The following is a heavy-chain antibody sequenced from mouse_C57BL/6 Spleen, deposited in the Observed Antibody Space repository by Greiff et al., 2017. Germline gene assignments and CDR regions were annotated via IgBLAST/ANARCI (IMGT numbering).Heavy chain of an antibody. CDR1: GFTFSSYG. Sequence: EVKLMESGGDLVKPGGSLKLSCAASGFTFSSYGMSWVRKTPDKRLEWVATISSGGSYTYYPDSVKGRFTISRDNAKNTLYLQMSSLKSEDTAMYYCARRGLGSYYGSSYGYWGQGTTLTVSS. J-gene: IGHJ2*01. CDR3: ARRGLGSYYGSSYGY. V-gene: IGHV5-6*01. D-gene: IGHD1-1*01. CDR2: ISSGGSYT.